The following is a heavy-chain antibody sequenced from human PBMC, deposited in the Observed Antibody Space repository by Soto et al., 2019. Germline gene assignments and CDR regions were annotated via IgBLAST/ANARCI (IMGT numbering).Heavy chain of an antibody. CDR2: IYHSGST. D-gene: IGHD3-22*01. CDR1: GGSISSGGYS. J-gene: IGHJ3*02. V-gene: IGHV4-30-2*01. Sequence: SETLSLTCAVSGGSISSGGYSWSWIRQPPGKGLEWIGYIYHSGSTYYNPSLKSRVTISVDRSKNQFSLKLSSVTAADTAVYYCASRYYYDSSGYYSDAFDIWGQGTMVTVS. CDR3: ASRYYYDSSGYYSDAFDI.